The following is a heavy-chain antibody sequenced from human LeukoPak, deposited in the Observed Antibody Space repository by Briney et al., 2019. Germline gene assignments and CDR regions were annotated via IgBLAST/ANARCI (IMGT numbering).Heavy chain of an antibody. CDR2: ISYSGST. Sequence: SETLSLTCTVSGGSISSYYWSWIRQPPGKGLEWIGYISYSGSTNYNPSLKSRVTISVDTSKNQFSLKLSSVTAADTAVYYCTKYVWGSYPTFEDYWGQGTLVTVSS. CDR1: GGSISSYY. D-gene: IGHD3-16*02. V-gene: IGHV4-59*01. CDR3: TKYVWGSYPTFEDY. J-gene: IGHJ4*02.